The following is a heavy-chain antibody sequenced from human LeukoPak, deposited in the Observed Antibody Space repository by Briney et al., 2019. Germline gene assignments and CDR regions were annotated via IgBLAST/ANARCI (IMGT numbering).Heavy chain of an antibody. CDR1: GFTFSSYA. J-gene: IGHJ4*02. V-gene: IGHV3-23*01. Sequence: GGSLRLSCAASGFTFSSYAMSWVRQAPGKGLEWVSTISGSGENTYYADSVKGRFTISRDNSKNTLYLQMNSLRAEDTAVYYCALLGGSGSHLDYWGQGTLVTVSS. CDR3: ALLGGSGSHLDY. D-gene: IGHD1-26*01. CDR2: ISGSGENT.